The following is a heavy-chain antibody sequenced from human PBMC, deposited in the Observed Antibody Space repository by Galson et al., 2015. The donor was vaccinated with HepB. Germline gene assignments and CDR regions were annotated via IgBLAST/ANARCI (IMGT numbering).Heavy chain of an antibody. CDR2: INHSGST. CDR1: GGSFSGYY. Sequence: LSLTCAVYGGSFSGYYWSWIRQPPGKGLEWIGEINHSGSTNYNPSLKSRVTISVDTSKNQFSLKLSSVTAADTAVYYCARKGTYYDYIWGSYRYAQWFGYWGQGTLVTVSS. V-gene: IGHV4-34*01. CDR3: ARKGTYYDYIWGSYRYAQWFGY. J-gene: IGHJ4*02. D-gene: IGHD3-16*02.